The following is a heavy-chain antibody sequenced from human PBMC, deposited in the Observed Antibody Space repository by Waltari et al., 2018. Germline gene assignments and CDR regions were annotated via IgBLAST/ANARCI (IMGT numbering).Heavy chain of an antibody. V-gene: IGHV1-8*02. J-gene: IGHJ5*02. CDR1: GYTFNNHE. Sequence: VQLVQSGAEVMKPGASVKLSCTAYGYTFNNHEINWVRQAPGQGLEWMGWRNPNNGDPCLAHKFQGIVTLPRDTSISTAYMELTSLTSDDSALYFCARGRYFHAYYDFNWFDPWGHGTLVTVSS. D-gene: IGHD3-3*01. CDR3: ARGRYFHAYYDFNWFDP. CDR2: RNPNNGDP.